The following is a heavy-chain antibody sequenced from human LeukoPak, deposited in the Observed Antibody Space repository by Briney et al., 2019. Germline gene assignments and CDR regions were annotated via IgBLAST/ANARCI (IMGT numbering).Heavy chain of an antibody. J-gene: IGHJ3*02. Sequence: GGSLRLSCAASGFTFSSYWMHWVRQAPGKGLEWVSGISWNSGSIGYADSVKGRFTISRDNAKNSLYLQMNSLRAEDMALYYCAKPGSYHAFDIWGQGTMVTVSS. CDR3: AKPGSYHAFDI. V-gene: IGHV3-9*03. CDR2: ISWNSGSI. D-gene: IGHD1-26*01. CDR1: GFTFSSYW.